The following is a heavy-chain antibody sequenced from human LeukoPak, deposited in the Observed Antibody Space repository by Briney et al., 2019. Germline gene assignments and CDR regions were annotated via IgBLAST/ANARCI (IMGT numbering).Heavy chain of an antibody. Sequence: PGGSLRLSCAASGFTFSTYSMNWVRQAPGKGLEWVSSISSSSSYIYYADSVKGRFTISRDNAKNSLYLQMNSLRVEDTAVYYCARDRNYYDSSGYYPLDYWGQGTLVTVSS. J-gene: IGHJ4*02. CDR3: ARDRNYYDSSGYYPLDY. D-gene: IGHD3-22*01. CDR1: GFTFSTYS. CDR2: ISSSSSYI. V-gene: IGHV3-21*01.